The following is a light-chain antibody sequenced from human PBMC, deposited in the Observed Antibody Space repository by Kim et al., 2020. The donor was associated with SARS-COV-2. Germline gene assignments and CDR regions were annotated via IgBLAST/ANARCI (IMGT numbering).Light chain of an antibody. CDR3: QQSYRTPWT. CDR1: QRISSY. Sequence: DIQMTQSPSSLSASVGDRVTITCRASQRISSYLNWYQQKPGKAPKLLIYAASSLQSGVPSRFSGSGSGTDFTLTISSLQPEDFAADYCQQSYRTPWTFGRGTKVDIK. J-gene: IGKJ1*01. CDR2: AAS. V-gene: IGKV1-39*01.